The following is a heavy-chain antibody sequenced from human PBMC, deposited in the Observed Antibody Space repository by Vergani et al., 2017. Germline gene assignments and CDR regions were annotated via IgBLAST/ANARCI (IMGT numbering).Heavy chain of an antibody. V-gene: IGHV3-11*04. CDR3: ARVPGDYLSIVDY. J-gene: IGHJ4*02. CDR2: ISSSGSTI. D-gene: IGHD4-17*01. CDR1: GFTFSDYY. Sequence: VQLVESGGGLVQPGGSLRLSCAASGFTFSDYYMSWIRQAPGKGMEWVSYISSSGSTIYYADSVKGRLPISRDNAKNSLYPQMNSLRAEDTAVYYCARVPGDYLSIVDYWGQGTLVTVSS.